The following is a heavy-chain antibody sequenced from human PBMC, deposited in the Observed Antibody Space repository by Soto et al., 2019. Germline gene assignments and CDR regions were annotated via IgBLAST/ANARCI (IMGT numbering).Heavy chain of an antibody. CDR1: GGSISSYY. D-gene: IGHD6-6*01. CDR3: ARGSVAARSRWWFDP. J-gene: IGHJ5*02. V-gene: IGHV4-59*01. CDR2: IYYSGST. Sequence: SETLSLTCTVSGGSISSYYWSWIRQPPGKGLEWIGYIYYSGSTNYNPSLKSRVTISADTSKNQFSLKLSSVTAADTAVYYCARGSVAARSRWWFDPWGQGTLVTVSS.